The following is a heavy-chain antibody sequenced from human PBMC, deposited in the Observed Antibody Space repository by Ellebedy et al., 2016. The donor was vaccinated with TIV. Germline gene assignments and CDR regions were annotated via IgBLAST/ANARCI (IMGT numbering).Heavy chain of an antibody. CDR2: INDISSHI. CDR1: GFTLTSYA. J-gene: IGHJ4*02. V-gene: IGHV3-21*01. CDR3: ARDPRPYLRYGHFDC. Sequence: PGGSLRLSCGASGFTLTSYAMNRVRQAPGKGLEWVSSINDISSHIYYADSVRGRFTISRDNAKNSLFLQMDSLRADDTAVYYCARDPRPYLRYGHFDCWGQGTLVTVSS. D-gene: IGHD3-9*01.